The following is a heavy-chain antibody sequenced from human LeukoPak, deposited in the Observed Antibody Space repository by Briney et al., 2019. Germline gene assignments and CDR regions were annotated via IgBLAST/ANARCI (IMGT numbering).Heavy chain of an antibody. CDR3: ARDPSGYGDYWFDP. Sequence: SETLSLTCTVSGGSISSYYWSRIRQPAGKGLEWIGRIYTSGSTNYNPSLKSRVTMSVDTSKNQFSLKLSSVTAADTAVYYCARDPSGYGDYWFDPWGQGTLVTVSS. J-gene: IGHJ5*02. V-gene: IGHV4-4*07. D-gene: IGHD4-17*01. CDR2: IYTSGST. CDR1: GGSISSYY.